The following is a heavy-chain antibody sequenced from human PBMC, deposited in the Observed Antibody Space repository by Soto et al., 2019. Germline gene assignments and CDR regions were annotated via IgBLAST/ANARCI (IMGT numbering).Heavy chain of an antibody. D-gene: IGHD3-10*01. Sequence: PGGSLRLSCAASGFTFSSYAMSWVRQAPGKGLEWVSAISGSGGSTYYADSVKGRFTISRDNSKNTLYLQMNSLRAEDTAVYYCANTGAYYYGMDVWGQGTTVTVSS. V-gene: IGHV3-23*01. CDR1: GFTFSSYA. J-gene: IGHJ6*02. CDR3: ANTGAYYYGMDV. CDR2: ISGSGGST.